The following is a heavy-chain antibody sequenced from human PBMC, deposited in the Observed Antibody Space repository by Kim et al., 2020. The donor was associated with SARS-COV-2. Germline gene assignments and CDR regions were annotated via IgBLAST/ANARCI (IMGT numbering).Heavy chain of an antibody. CDR3: VKGDYYDRTSYYYYGMDV. CDR1: GFTFSSYA. Sequence: GALRLSCSASGFTFSSYAMHWVRQAPGKGLEYVSAISSNGGSTYYADSVKGRFTISRDNSKNTLYLQMSSLRAEDTAVYYCVKGDYYDRTSYYYYGMDVWGQGTTVTVSS. V-gene: IGHV3-64D*09. CDR2: ISSNGGST. D-gene: IGHD3-22*01. J-gene: IGHJ6*02.